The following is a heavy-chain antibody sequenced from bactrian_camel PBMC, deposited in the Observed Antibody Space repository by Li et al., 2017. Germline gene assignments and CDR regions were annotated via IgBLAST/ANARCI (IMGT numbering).Heavy chain of an antibody. Sequence: HVQLVESGGGSVQAGGSLKLSCAASGFTASTYCMGWIRQSPGNEREVLAAIYTRDGTAHYADSVKGRFTISKDKNTLYLQMNSLKPEDTAMYYCAEDYRRGVCDDGYLGTSRRWDYWGQGTQVTVS. J-gene: IGHJ4*01. CDR1: GFTASTYC. CDR3: AEDYRRGVCDDGYLGTSRRWDY. CDR2: IYTRDGTA. V-gene: IGHV3S1*01. D-gene: IGHD7*01.